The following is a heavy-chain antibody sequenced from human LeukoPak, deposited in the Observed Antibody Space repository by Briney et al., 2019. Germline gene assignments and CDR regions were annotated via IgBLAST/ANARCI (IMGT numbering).Heavy chain of an antibody. CDR3: ARDPGYSSSWEYYYYYGMDV. D-gene: IGHD6-13*01. CDR1: GYTFTSYG. J-gene: IGHJ6*02. CDR2: ISAYNGNT. Sequence: GASVKVCCKASGYTFTSYGISWVRQAPGPGLEWMGWISAYNGNTNYAQKLQGRVTMTTDTSTSTAYMELRSLRSDDTAVYYCARDPGYSSSWEYYYYYGMDVWGQGTTVTVCS. V-gene: IGHV1-18*01.